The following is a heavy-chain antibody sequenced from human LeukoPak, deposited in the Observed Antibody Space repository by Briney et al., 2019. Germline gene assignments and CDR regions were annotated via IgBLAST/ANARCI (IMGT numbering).Heavy chain of an antibody. J-gene: IGHJ4*02. D-gene: IGHD3-10*01. V-gene: IGHV4-59*08. CDR1: GGSISSYY. CDR2: IYYSGST. CDR3: ARHVAYYYGSGSYYNGLWYFDY. Sequence: PSETLSLTCTVSGGSISSYYWSWIRQPPGKELEWIGYIYYSGSTKYNPSLNSRVTISVDRSKNQFSLKLSSVTAADTAVYYCARHVAYYYGSGSYYNGLWYFDYWGQGTLVTVSS.